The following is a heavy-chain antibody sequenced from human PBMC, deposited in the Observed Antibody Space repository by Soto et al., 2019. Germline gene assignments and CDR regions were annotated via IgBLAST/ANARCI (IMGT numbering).Heavy chain of an antibody. V-gene: IGHV3-30*14. CDR3: VIWGTATVAFDI. D-gene: IGHD2-8*02. Sequence: QVQVVESGGGVVQPGRSLRLSCAASGFTFSIYAMHWVRQAPGKGLEWLASISHDGNNRYYAGSVRGRFTISRDNSRNTMKLRMTRRRRDDTAVYACVIWGTATVAFDIWGQGTMVNVSS. CDR2: ISHDGNNR. J-gene: IGHJ3*02. CDR1: GFTFSIYA.